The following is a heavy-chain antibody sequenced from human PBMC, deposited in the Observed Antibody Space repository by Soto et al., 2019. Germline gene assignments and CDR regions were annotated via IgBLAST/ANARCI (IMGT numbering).Heavy chain of an antibody. D-gene: IGHD3-3*01. CDR3: AKVAKSGVVIEYFDS. CDR1: GGSIRSYY. Sequence: SETLSLTCTVSGGSIRSYYWSWIRQPAGKGLEWIGRIYTSGSTNYNPSLKSRVTMSVDTSKNQFSLKLSSVTADDTAVYYCAKVAKSGVVIEYFDSWGQGSLVTVSS. J-gene: IGHJ4*02. V-gene: IGHV4-4*07. CDR2: IYTSGST.